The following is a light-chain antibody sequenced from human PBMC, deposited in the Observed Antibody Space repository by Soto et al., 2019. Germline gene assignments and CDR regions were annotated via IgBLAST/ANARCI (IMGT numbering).Light chain of an antibody. CDR2: EGS. Sequence: QSALTQPASVSGSPGQSITISCTGTSSDVGSYNLVSWYQQHPGKAPKLMIYEGSKRPSGVSNRFSGSKSGNTASLTISGLQAEDEADYYCCSYAGSPGVVFGGGTKVTVL. CDR1: SSDVGSYNL. J-gene: IGLJ2*01. V-gene: IGLV2-23*01. CDR3: CSYAGSPGVV.